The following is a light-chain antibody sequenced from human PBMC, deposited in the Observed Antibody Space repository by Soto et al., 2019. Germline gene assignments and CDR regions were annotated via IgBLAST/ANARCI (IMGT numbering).Light chain of an antibody. V-gene: IGKV3-20*01. CDR1: QSVSSSY. CDR2: GAS. Sequence: DIVLTQSPGTLSLSPGERATLSCRASQSVSSSYLAWYQQKPGQAPRLLIYGASSRATGIPDRFSGSGSGTDFTLTISRLEPEDFAVYYCQQYQTFGQGTKVDI. CDR3: QQYQT. J-gene: IGKJ1*01.